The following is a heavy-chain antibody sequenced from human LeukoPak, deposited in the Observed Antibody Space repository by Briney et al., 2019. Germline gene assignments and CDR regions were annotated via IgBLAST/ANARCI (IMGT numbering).Heavy chain of an antibody. D-gene: IGHD2-2*01. V-gene: IGHV1-18*01. CDR2: ISAYNGNT. J-gene: IGHJ4*02. CDR1: GYTFTSYG. CDR3: AREGGYCSSTSCYSLNFDY. Sequence: ASVKVSCKASGYTFTSYGISWVRQAPGQGLEWMGWISAYNGNTNYAQKLQGRVTMTTDTSTSTVYMELSSLRSEDTAMYYCAREGGYCSSTSCYSLNFDYWGQGTLVTVSS.